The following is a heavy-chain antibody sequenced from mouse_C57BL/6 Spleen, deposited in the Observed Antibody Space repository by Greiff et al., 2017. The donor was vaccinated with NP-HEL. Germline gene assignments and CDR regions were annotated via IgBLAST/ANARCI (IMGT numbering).Heavy chain of an antibody. D-gene: IGHD2-3*01. J-gene: IGHJ4*01. CDR2: ISSGGDYI. Sequence: EVKVVESGEGLVKPGGSLKLSCAASGFTFSSYAMSWVRQTPETRLEWVAYISSGGDYIYYADTVKGRFTISRDNARNTLYLQMSSLKSEDTAMYYCTRDVIYDGYHYAMDYWGQGTSVTVSS. CDR3: TRDVIYDGYHYAMDY. CDR1: GFTFSSYA. V-gene: IGHV5-9-1*02.